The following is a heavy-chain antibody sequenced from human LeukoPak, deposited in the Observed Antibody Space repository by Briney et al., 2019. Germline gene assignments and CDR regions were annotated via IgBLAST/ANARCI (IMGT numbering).Heavy chain of an antibody. D-gene: IGHD3-10*01. CDR2: ISFNGNT. CDR3: ARLNVFGSSFDY. Sequence: PSETLSLTCTVSGGSISSKSYHWDWIRQPPGKGLEWIGRISFNGNTYYNPSLKSRVTMSVDTSKNQFSLKLNSVTAADTAVYYCARLNVFGSSFDYWGQGTLVTVSS. J-gene: IGHJ4*02. V-gene: IGHV4-39*01. CDR1: GGSISSKSYH.